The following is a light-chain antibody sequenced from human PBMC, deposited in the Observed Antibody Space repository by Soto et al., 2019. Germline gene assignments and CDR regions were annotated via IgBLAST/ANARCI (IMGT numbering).Light chain of an antibody. V-gene: IGLV2-8*01. CDR1: SSDVGSYDY. CDR2: EVN. Sequence: QSVLTRPPSASGSPGQSVTISCTGTSSDVGSYDYVSWYQQYPGKAPKLMIYEVNKRPSGVPDRFSGSKSGNTASLTVSGLQADDEADYFCSACAGSSTLFGGGTKLTVL. J-gene: IGLJ2*01. CDR3: SACAGSSTL.